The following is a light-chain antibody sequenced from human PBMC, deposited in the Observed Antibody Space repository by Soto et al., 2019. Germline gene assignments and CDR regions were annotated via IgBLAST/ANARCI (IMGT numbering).Light chain of an antibody. Sequence: DIQMTQSPSSLSAYVGDSVTITCRASQTIYNYLSWYQQKPGKAPKLLIYGASSLQSGVPARFSGSGFATHFTLNINSLQPEDSAIYYCQETHSQPPCTSGRGTNLEIK. J-gene: IGKJ2*02. V-gene: IGKV1-39*01. CDR2: GAS. CDR1: QTIYNY. CDR3: QETHSQPPCT.